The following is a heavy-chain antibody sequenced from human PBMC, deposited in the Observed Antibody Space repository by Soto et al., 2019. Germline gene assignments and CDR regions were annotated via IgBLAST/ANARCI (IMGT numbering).Heavy chain of an antibody. CDR3: AKNHLPQSYYDLPWFDP. J-gene: IGHJ5*02. V-gene: IGHV3-30*18. CDR2: ISSDGSDK. CDR1: GFIFSDYG. Sequence: GGSLRLSCAASGFIFSDYGMHWVRQAPGKGLEWMAIISSDGSDKYYADSVKVRFTISRDNSKNTLYLQMNSLRAEDTAVYYCAKNHLPQSYYDLPWFDPWGQGTRVTVSS. D-gene: IGHD3-3*01.